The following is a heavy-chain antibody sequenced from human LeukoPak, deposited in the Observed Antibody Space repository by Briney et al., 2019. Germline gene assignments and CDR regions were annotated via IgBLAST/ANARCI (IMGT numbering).Heavy chain of an antibody. V-gene: IGHV1-18*01. J-gene: IGHJ4*02. CDR2: ISPYSGNT. CDR1: SYSFGSYG. D-gene: IGHD6-6*01. CDR3: ARDIATRQGPFDY. Sequence: ASVKVSCKASSYSFGSYGLSWVRQAPGQGLEWVGWISPYSGNTDYAQKLQDRVTLTTDTTTNTAYMELRSLTSDDTAVYYCARDIATRQGPFDYWGQGTPVTVSS.